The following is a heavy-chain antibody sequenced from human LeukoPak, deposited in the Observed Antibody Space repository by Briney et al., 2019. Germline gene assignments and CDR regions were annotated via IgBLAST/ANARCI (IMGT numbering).Heavy chain of an antibody. CDR2: ISSSGST. CDR1: GGSLIGYY. CDR3: ARARRDWYFDY. D-gene: IGHD2-21*02. Sequence: SETLSLICTISGGSLIGYYCAWIRQPAGKGLEWIGRISSSGSTNYNPSLKSRVTMSVDTSKNQVSLRLSSVTAADTAVYYCARARRDWYFDYWGQGTLVTVSS. V-gene: IGHV4-4*07. J-gene: IGHJ4*02.